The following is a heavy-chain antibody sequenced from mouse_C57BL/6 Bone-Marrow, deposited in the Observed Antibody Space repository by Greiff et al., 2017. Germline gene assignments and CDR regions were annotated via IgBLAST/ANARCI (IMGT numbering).Heavy chain of an antibody. CDR3: ARRAHNWDWFAY. J-gene: IGHJ3*01. CDR2: IYWDDDK. V-gene: IGHV8-12*01. CDR1: GYSLSTSGMG. D-gene: IGHD4-1*01. Sequence: QVTLKVSGPGLLQSSQTLSLSCYFSGYSLSTSGMGVRWIRQPSGKGLEWLAHIYWDDDKRYNPSLKSQLTISKDTSRNQVFRKITSVDTADTATYDCARRAHNWDWFAYWGQGTLVTVSA.